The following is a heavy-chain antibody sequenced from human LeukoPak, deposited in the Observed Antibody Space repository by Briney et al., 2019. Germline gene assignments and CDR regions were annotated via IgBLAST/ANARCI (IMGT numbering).Heavy chain of an antibody. Sequence: VASVKVSCKASGYTFRGNYIHWLRQAPGQGLEWMGWIDANNGDTKSAQKFRGRVTMSRDTSISTAYMDLSSLSPDDAAVYYCARDPSSVTLYFFDYWGQGTLVTVSS. CDR3: ARDPSSVTLYFFDY. D-gene: IGHD4-11*01. CDR1: GYTFRGNY. V-gene: IGHV1-2*02. CDR2: IDANNGDT. J-gene: IGHJ4*02.